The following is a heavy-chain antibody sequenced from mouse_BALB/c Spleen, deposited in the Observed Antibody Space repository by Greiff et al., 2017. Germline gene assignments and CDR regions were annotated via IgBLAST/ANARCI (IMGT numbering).Heavy chain of an antibody. CDR1: GFTFSSYG. Sequence: EVKLVESGGDLVKPGGSLKLSCAASGFTFSSYGMSWVRQTPDKRLEWVATISSGGSYTYYPDTVTGRFTISRDNAKNTLYLEMSSLRSEDTAMYYCARDNYDYDIFAYWGQGTLVTVSA. CDR3: ARDNYDYDIFAY. J-gene: IGHJ3*01. V-gene: IGHV5-6*01. D-gene: IGHD2-4*01. CDR2: ISSGGSYT.